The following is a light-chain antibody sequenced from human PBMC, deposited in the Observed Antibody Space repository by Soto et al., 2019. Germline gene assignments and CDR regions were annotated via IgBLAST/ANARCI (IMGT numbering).Light chain of an antibody. CDR1: QSVSSY. J-gene: IGKJ1*01. CDR3: QQRSNWPRT. CDR2: DVS. Sequence: EIVLTQSPATLSLSPGERATLSCRASQSVSSYLAWYQQEPGQAPRLLIYDVSNRATGIPARFSGSGSGTDFTLTISSLEPEDFAVYYCQQRSNWPRTFGQGTKVEIK. V-gene: IGKV3-11*01.